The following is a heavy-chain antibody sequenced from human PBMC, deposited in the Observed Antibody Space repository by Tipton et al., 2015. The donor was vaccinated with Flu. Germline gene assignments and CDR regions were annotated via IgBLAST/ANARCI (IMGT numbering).Heavy chain of an antibody. V-gene: IGHV6-1*01. CDR3: ARDRAMGYCSSTSCYDGNSDAFDI. J-gene: IGHJ3*02. CDR2: TYYRSKWYN. CDR1: GDSVSSNSAA. D-gene: IGHD2-2*01. Sequence: GLVKPSQTLSLTCAISGDSVSSNSAAWNWIRQSPSRGLEWLGRTYYRSKWYNDYAVSVKSRITINPDTSKNQFSLQLNSVTPEDTAVYYCARDRAMGYCSSTSCYDGNSDAFDIWGQGTMVTVSS.